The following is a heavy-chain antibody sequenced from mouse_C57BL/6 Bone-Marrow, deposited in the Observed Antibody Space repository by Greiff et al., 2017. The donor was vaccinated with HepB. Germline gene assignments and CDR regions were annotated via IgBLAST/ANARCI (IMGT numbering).Heavy chain of an antibody. Sequence: VKLVESGPGLVQPSQSLSITCTVSGFSLTSYGVHWVRQSPGKGPEWLGVIWSGGSTDYNAAFISRLSISKDNSKSQVFFKMNSLQADDTAIYYCARITTVVAVYYAMDYWGQGTSVTVSS. V-gene: IGHV2-2*01. D-gene: IGHD1-1*01. CDR3: ARITTVVAVYYAMDY. CDR2: IWSGGST. J-gene: IGHJ4*01. CDR1: GFSLTSYG.